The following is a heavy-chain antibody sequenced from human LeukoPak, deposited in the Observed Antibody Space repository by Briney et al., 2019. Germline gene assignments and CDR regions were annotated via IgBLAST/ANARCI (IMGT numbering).Heavy chain of an antibody. CDR1: GFTFRSYA. CDR3: VREVSAWPKNWFDP. V-gene: IGHV3-23*01. CDR2: ISDSGDGT. Sequence: GGSLRLSCAGSGFTFRSYAMSWVRQSPVKGLEWVSAISDSGDGTYYADSVEARFTISRDNSKNTVYLEMSSLRAEDTAVYYCVREVSAWPKNWFDPWGQGTLVTVSS. J-gene: IGHJ5*02. D-gene: IGHD3-3*01.